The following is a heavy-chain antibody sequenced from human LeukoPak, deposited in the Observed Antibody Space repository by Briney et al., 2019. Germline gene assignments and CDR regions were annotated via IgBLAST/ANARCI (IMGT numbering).Heavy chain of an antibody. J-gene: IGHJ6*04. Sequence: LETLSLTCAVYGGSFSGYYWSWIRQPPGKGLEWIGDINHSGTTKYNASLKSRVTISVDTSKNQFSLQASSVTAADTAVYYCARGLNWNDGNYYYGMDVWGKGTTVTVSS. CDR1: GGSFSGYY. V-gene: IGHV4-34*01. CDR3: ARGLNWNDGNYYYGMDV. CDR2: INHSGTT. D-gene: IGHD1-20*01.